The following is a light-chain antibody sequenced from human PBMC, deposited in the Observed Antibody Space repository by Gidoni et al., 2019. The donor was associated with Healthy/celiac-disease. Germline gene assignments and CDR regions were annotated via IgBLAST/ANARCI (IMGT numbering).Light chain of an antibody. J-gene: IGKJ1*01. CDR3: QQYNNWPRT. V-gene: IGKV3-15*01. CDR1: QSVSSN. CDR2: CAS. Sequence: EIVMTQSPATLSVSPGESASLSCRASQSVSSNLAWYQQKPGQAPRLLIYCASTRATGIPARFSGSGSGTEFTLTISSLQSEDFAVYYCQQYNNWPRTFGQGTKVEIK.